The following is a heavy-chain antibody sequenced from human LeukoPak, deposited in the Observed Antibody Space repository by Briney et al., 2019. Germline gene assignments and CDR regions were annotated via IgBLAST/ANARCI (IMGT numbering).Heavy chain of an antibody. D-gene: IGHD3-22*01. J-gene: IGHJ4*02. V-gene: IGHV4-4*07. CDR2: IYTSGST. Sequence: SETLSLTCTVSGGSISSYYWSWIRQPAGKGLEWIGRIYTSGSTNYNPSLKSRVTMSVDTSKNQFSLKLSSVTAADTAVYYCARADYYDSSGHESFFDYWGQGTLVTVSS. CDR3: ARADYYDSSGHESFFDY. CDR1: GGSISSYY.